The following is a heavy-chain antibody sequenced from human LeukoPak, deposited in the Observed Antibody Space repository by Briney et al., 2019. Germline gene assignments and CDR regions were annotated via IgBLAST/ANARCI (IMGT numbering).Heavy chain of an antibody. CDR1: GFTFSSYA. J-gene: IGHJ6*02. Sequence: GGSLRLSCAASGFTFSSYAMSWVRQAPGKGLEWVSAISGSGGSTYYADSVKGRFTISRDNSKNTLYLQMNSLRAEDTAVYYCAKEAQPGIAAAGTWGYYYYGMDVWGQGTTVTVSS. CDR2: ISGSGGST. CDR3: AKEAQPGIAAAGTWGYYYYGMDV. V-gene: IGHV3-23*01. D-gene: IGHD6-13*01.